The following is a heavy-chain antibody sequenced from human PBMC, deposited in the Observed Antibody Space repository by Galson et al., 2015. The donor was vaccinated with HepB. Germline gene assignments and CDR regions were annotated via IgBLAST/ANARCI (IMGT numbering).Heavy chain of an antibody. V-gene: IGHV3-30*02. CDR2: IRYDGSNK. CDR3: AREKYYYDSSGYHSPAGFDY. J-gene: IGHJ4*02. CDR1: GFTFSSYG. D-gene: IGHD3-22*01. Sequence: SLRLSCAASGFTFSSYGMHWVRQAPGKGLEWVAFIRYDGSNKYYADSVKGRFTISRDNSKNTLYLQMNSLRAEDTAVYYCAREKYYYDSSGYHSPAGFDYWGQGTLVTVSS.